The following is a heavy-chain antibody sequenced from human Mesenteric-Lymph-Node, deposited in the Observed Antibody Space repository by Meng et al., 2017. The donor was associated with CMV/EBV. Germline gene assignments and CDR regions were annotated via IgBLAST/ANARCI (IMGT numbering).Heavy chain of an antibody. Sequence: GGSLRLSCAASGFTFNSYVMHWVRQAPGKGLEWLALISYDGSNKHYADSVKGRFTISRDNSKNTLYLQMNSLRTEDTAPYYCAQSYAAYYDYYSMDVWGQGTTVTVSS. D-gene: IGHD2-2*01. CDR1: GFTFNSYV. V-gene: IGHV3-30-3*01. CDR3: AQSYAAYYDYYSMDV. CDR2: ISYDGSNK. J-gene: IGHJ6*02.